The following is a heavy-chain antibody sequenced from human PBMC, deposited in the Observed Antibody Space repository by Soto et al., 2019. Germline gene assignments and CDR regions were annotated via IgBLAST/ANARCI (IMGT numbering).Heavy chain of an antibody. V-gene: IGHV4-59*08. CDR2: IYYSGST. Sequence: PSETLSLTCTVSGGSISSYYWSWIRQPPGKGLEWIGYIYYSGSTNYNPSLKSRVTISVDTSKNQFSLKLSSVTAADTAVYYCVILIAAAWGNRAYWGQGTLVTVSS. D-gene: IGHD6-25*01. CDR3: VILIAAAWGNRAY. CDR1: GGSISSYY. J-gene: IGHJ4*02.